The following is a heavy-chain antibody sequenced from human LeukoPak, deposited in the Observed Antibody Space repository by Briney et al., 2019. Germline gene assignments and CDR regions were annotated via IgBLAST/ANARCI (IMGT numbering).Heavy chain of an antibody. CDR1: GGSISSSSYY. J-gene: IGHJ4*02. D-gene: IGHD3-9*01. V-gene: IGHV4-39*01. CDR3: ASPTLNYDMLTGYYSRGIDY. Sequence: SETLSLTCTVSGGSISSSSYYWGWIRQPPGKGLEWIGSIYYSGSTYYNPSLKSRVTISVDTSKNQFSLKLSSVTAADTAVYYCASPTLNYDMLTGYYSRGIDYWGQGTLVTVSS. CDR2: IYYSGST.